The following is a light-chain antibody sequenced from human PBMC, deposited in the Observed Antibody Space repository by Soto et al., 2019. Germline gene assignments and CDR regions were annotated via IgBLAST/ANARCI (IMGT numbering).Light chain of an antibody. CDR2: GAS. V-gene: IGKV3-15*01. J-gene: IGKJ1*01. CDR1: QSVSSN. CDR3: QQYNNWPPWT. Sequence: EIVMTQSPATLSVSPGERATLSCRASQSVSSNLAWYQQKPGQAPRLLIYGASTRATGIPARFSGSGSGTEFTPTISTLQSEDFGVYDCQQYNNWPPWTFGQRTKVEIK.